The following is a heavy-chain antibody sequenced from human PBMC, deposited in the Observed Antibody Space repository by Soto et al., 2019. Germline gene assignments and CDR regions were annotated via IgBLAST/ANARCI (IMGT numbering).Heavy chain of an antibody. V-gene: IGHV3-23*01. CDR2: ISGSGGST. Sequence: GGSLRLSCAASGFTFSSYAMSWVRQAPGKGLEWVSAISGSGGSTYYADSVKGRFTISRDNSKNTLYLQMNSLRAEDTAVYYCAKDPNLDSSCYYYDLGGVYWGQGTLVTVSS. CDR3: AKDPNLDSSCYYYDLGGVY. D-gene: IGHD3-22*01. J-gene: IGHJ4*02. CDR1: GFTFSSYA.